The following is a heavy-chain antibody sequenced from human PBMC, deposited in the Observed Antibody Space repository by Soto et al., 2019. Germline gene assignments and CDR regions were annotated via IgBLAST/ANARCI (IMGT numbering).Heavy chain of an antibody. CDR1: GFTFSSYA. J-gene: IGHJ4*02. Sequence: GGSLRLSCAASGFTFSSYAMHWVRQAPGKGLEWVAVISYDGSNKYYADSVKGRFTISRDNSKNTLYLQMNSLRAEDTAVYYCARDEPFDYWGQGTLVTVSS. CDR2: ISYDGSNK. CDR3: ARDEPFDY. V-gene: IGHV3-30-3*01.